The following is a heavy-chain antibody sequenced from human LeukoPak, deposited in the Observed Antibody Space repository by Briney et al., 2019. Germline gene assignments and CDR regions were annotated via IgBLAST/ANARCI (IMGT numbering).Heavy chain of an antibody. Sequence: GGSLRLSCAASGFTASSNYMSWVRQAPGKGLEWVSVIYSGGSTYYADSVKGRFTISRDNSKNTLYLQMNSLRAEDTAVYYCARDQYYYGSGTIDYWGQGTLVTVSS. V-gene: IGHV3-66*02. CDR3: ARDQYYYGSGTIDY. CDR2: IYSGGST. D-gene: IGHD3-10*01. J-gene: IGHJ4*02. CDR1: GFTASSNY.